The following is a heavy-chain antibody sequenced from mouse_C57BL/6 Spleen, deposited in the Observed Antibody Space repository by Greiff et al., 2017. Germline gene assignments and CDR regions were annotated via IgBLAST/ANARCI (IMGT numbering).Heavy chain of an antibody. Sequence: QVQLKESGAELVKPGASVKISCKASGYAFSSYWMNWVKQRPGKGLEWIGQIYPGDGDTNYNGKFKGKATLTADKSSSTAYMQLSSLTSEDSAVYFCAREGGTWDYAMDYWGQGTSVTVSS. CDR3: AREGGTWDYAMDY. V-gene: IGHV1-80*01. J-gene: IGHJ4*01. CDR1: GYAFSSYW. CDR2: IYPGDGDT.